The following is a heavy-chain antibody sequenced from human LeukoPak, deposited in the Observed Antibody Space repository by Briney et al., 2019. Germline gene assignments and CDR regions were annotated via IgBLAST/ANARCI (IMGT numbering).Heavy chain of an antibody. Sequence: GGSLRLSCAASGFTFSSYGIHWVRQAPGKGLEWVAFIRKEGTNKYYSDSAKGRFTISRDNSKNTLYLEMNSLRAEDTAVYYCARDAVWGYYDSSGYYPLDYWGQGTLVTVSS. CDR2: IRKEGTNK. V-gene: IGHV3-30*02. CDR3: ARDAVWGYYDSSGYYPLDY. J-gene: IGHJ4*02. CDR1: GFTFSSYG. D-gene: IGHD3-22*01.